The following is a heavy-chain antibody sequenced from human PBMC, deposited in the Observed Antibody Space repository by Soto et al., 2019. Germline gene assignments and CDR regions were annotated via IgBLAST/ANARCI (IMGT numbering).Heavy chain of an antibody. V-gene: IGHV1-18*01. Sequence: QVQLVQSGAEVKKPGASVKVSCKASGYTFTSYGISWVRQAPGQGLEWMGWISAYNGNTNYAQKLQGRVTMTTDTSQSTDDVEERRRRCEDTAVYYCARNGGGLDYCYFYMDVWGKGTTVTVSS. J-gene: IGHJ6*03. CDR3: ARNGGGLDYCYFYMDV. CDR1: GYTFTSYG. CDR2: ISAYNGNT. D-gene: IGHD3-16*01.